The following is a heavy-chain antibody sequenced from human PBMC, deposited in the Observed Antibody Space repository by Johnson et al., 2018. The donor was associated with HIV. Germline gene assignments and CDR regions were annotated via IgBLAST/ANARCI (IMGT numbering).Heavy chain of an antibody. Sequence: VQLVESGGGVVQPGRSLRLSCAASGFTFSRYALHWVRQAPGKGLVWVSRISSDGSSTYYADSVKGRFTISRDNARNTMFVQMSSLRAEDTAVYYCARSGPNWAFDFWGQGTMVTVSS. CDR3: ARSGPNWAFDF. CDR1: GFTFSRYA. J-gene: IGHJ3*01. D-gene: IGHD1-1*01. V-gene: IGHV3-74*02. CDR2: ISSDGSST.